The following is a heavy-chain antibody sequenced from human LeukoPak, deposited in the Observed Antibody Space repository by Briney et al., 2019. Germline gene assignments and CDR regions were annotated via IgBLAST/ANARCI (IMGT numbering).Heavy chain of an antibody. J-gene: IGHJ6*02. V-gene: IGHV4-59*01. CDR3: ARGRHRSGLNYYYYGMDV. D-gene: IGHD3-10*01. CDR1: GVSICSYN. Sequence: SETLSLTPTVSGVSICSYNWSCIPPPPGERRGCSGYIYYSGSTNYNPSLKSRVTISVDTSKNQFSLKLSSVTAADTAVYYCARGRHRSGLNYYYYGMDVWGQGTTVTVSS. CDR2: IYYSGST.